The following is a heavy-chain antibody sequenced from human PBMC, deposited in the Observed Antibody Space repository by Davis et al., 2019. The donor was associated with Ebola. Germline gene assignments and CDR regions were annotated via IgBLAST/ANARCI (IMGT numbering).Heavy chain of an antibody. CDR3: AKDSAYSSSWHHFDY. V-gene: IGHV3-23*01. Sequence: PGGSLRLSCAASGFTFSSYAMSWVRQAPGKGLEWVSAISGSGGSTYYADSVKGRFTISRDNSKNTLYLQMNSLRAEDTAVYYCAKDSAYSSSWHHFDYWGQGTLVTVSS. J-gene: IGHJ4*02. CDR2: ISGSGGST. CDR1: GFTFSSYA. D-gene: IGHD6-13*01.